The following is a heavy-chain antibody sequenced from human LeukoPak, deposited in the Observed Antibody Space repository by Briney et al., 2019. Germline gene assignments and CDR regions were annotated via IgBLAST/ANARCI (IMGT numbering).Heavy chain of an antibody. CDR3: ARDRFNSGYDY. V-gene: IGHV4-59*01. J-gene: IGHJ4*02. D-gene: IGHD5-12*01. Sequence: EWIGYIYYSGSTNYNPALKSRVTISADTSKNQFSLKLSSVTAADTAVYYCARDRFNSGYDYWGQGTLVTVSS. CDR2: IYYSGST.